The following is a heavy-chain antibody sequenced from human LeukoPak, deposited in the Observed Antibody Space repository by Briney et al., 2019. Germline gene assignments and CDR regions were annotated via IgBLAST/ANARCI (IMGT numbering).Heavy chain of an antibody. CDR1: GFTFSSYA. V-gene: IGHV3-23*01. Sequence: GGSLRLSCAASGFTFSSYAMSWVRQAPGKGLEWVSDISGSGGSTYYADSVKGRFTISRDNSKNTLYLQMNSLRAEDTAVYYCGLWCSGGSCYSNWFDPWGQGTLVTVSS. CDR3: GLWCSGGSCYSNWFDP. J-gene: IGHJ5*02. CDR2: ISGSGGST. D-gene: IGHD2-15*01.